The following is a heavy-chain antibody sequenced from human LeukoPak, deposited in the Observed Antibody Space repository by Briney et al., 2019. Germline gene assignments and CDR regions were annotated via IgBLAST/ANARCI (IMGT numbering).Heavy chain of an antibody. J-gene: IGHJ4*02. D-gene: IGHD3-22*01. CDR2: ISYDGSNK. V-gene: IGHV3-30*18. CDR3: AKGLYYYDSSGHPPDY. Sequence: GGSQRLSRAASGFTFSSYDMHWVRQAPGKGLEWVAVISYDGSNKYYADSVKGRFTISRDNSKNTLHLQMNSLRAEDTAVYYCAKGLYYYDSSGHPPDYWGQGTLVTVSS. CDR1: GFTFSSYD.